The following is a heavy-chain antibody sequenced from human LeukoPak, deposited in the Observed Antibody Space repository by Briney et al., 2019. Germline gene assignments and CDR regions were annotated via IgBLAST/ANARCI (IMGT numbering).Heavy chain of an antibody. Sequence: ASVKVSCKASGYTFSTYGISWVRQAPGQGLEWMGWISAYNGHTNYAQKFQGRVTMTTDTSTSTAYMELTSLTSDDTAVYYCARDKDLGAVAGTFDYRGQGTLVTVSS. CDR2: ISAYNGHT. D-gene: IGHD6-19*01. J-gene: IGHJ4*02. V-gene: IGHV1-18*01. CDR1: GYTFSTYG. CDR3: ARDKDLGAVAGTFDY.